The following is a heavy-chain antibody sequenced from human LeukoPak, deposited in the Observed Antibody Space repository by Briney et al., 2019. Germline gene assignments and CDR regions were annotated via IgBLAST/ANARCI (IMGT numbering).Heavy chain of an antibody. J-gene: IGHJ4*02. CDR3: ARYYDRTGFDY. D-gene: IGHD3-16*01. CDR1: GGSFSGHY. Sequence: SETLSLTCAVYGGSFSGHYWSWIRQPPGKGLEWIGEINHSGSTNYNPSLKSRVTISVDTSKNQFSLKLSSVTAADTAMYYCARYYDRTGFDYWGQGTLVTVSS. CDR2: INHSGST. V-gene: IGHV4-34*01.